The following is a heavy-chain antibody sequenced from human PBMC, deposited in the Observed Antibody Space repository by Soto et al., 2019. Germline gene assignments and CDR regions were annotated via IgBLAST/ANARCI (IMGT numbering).Heavy chain of an antibody. CDR1: GGTFSSYT. D-gene: IGHD1-7*01. CDR2: IIPILGIA. J-gene: IGHJ5*02. CDR3: ARAEIAGTTGFDP. Sequence: QVQLVQSGAEVKKPGSSVKVSCKASGGTFSSYTISWVRQAPGQGLDWMGRIIPILGIANYAQKFQGRVTITADKSTSTAYMELSSLRSEDTAVYYCARAEIAGTTGFDPWGQGTLVTVSS. V-gene: IGHV1-69*02.